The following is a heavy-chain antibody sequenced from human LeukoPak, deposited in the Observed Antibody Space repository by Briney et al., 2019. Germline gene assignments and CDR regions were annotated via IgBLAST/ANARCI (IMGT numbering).Heavy chain of an antibody. CDR3: ASLGIAAAGTIDY. J-gene: IGHJ4*02. V-gene: IGHV3-21*01. D-gene: IGHD6-13*01. Sequence: GGSLRLSCAASGFTFSSYSMNWVRQAPGKGLEWVSSISSSSSYIYYADSVRGRFTISRDNAKNSLYLQMNSLRAEDTAVYYCASLGIAAAGTIDYWGQGTLVTVSS. CDR2: ISSSSSYI. CDR1: GFTFSSYS.